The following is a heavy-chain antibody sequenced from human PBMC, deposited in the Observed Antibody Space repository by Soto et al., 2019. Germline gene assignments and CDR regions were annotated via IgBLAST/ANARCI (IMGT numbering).Heavy chain of an antibody. Sequence: QVSLVQSGAEVKKAGSSVQVSCKASEGTFSSYGISWVRQAPGQGLEWMGGIIPIYETVTYAQRFQGRLTIRADESTSTAYMELGSLRPEDTAVYYWARALVVTAKCLDTWGQGTLVTVSS. J-gene: IGHJ5*02. CDR3: ARALVVTAKCLDT. D-gene: IGHD2-21*02. V-gene: IGHV1-69*01. CDR1: EGTFSSYG. CDR2: IIPIYETV.